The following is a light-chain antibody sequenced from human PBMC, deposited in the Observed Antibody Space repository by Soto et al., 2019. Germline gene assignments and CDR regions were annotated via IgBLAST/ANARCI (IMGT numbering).Light chain of an antibody. CDR3: QQYNNWPQA. CDR2: GAS. CDR1: QSVSSN. V-gene: IGKV3D-15*01. J-gene: IGKJ1*01. Sequence: EIVMTQSPATQSVSPGERATLSCRASQSVSSNLAWYQQKPGQAPRLLIYGASTRATGIPARFSGSGSGTEFNLTISSLQSEDFAVYYCQQYNNWPQAFGQGTKVDIK.